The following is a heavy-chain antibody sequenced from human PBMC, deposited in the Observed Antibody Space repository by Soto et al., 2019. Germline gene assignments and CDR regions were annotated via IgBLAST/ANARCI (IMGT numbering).Heavy chain of an antibody. J-gene: IGHJ6*02. D-gene: IGHD3-16*01. CDR3: AMVDNYVTPTPQDV. CDR1: GYTFTSYA. Sequence: ASVKVSFKASGYTFTSYAMHWVRQAPGQGLEWMGWISPYSGNTHYASKVQGRLTMTTDTSTSTAYMDLGSLTSDDTAVYYCAMVDNYVTPTPQDVWGQGTTVTVSS. V-gene: IGHV1-18*01. CDR2: ISPYSGNT.